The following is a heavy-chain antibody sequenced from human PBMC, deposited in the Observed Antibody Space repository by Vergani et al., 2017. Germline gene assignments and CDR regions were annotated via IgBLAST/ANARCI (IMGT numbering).Heavy chain of an antibody. V-gene: IGHV4-34*01. J-gene: IGHJ5*02. CDR3: ARGGKSGYSGYGPGWFDP. D-gene: IGHD5-12*01. CDR1: GGSFSGYY. Sequence: QVQLQQWGAGLLKPSETLSLTCAVYGGSFSGYYWGWIRQPPGKGLEWIGEINHSGSTNYNPSLKSGVTISVDTSKNQFSLKLSSVTAADTAVYYCARGGKSGYSGYGPGWFDPWGQGTLVTVSS. CDR2: INHSGST.